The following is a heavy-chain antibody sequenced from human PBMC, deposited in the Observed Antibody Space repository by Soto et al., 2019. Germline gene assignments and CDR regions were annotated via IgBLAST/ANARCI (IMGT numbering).Heavy chain of an antibody. CDR3: TRGSFGHAFDI. CDR1: GFTFSSYA. V-gene: IGHV3-74*01. D-gene: IGHD3-16*01. CDR2: VNNDGSGT. J-gene: IGHJ3*02. Sequence: PGGSLRLSCAASGFTFSSYAMSWVRQAPGKGLVWVSRVNNDGSGTIYADSVKGRFTVSRDNAKNTAFLQMNSLRVDDTAMYYCTRGSFGHAFDIWGQGTMVTVSS.